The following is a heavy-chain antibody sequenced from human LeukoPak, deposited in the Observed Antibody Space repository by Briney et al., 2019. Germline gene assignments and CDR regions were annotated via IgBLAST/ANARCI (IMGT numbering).Heavy chain of an antibody. V-gene: IGHV1-18*01. D-gene: IGHD3-22*01. CDR3: ARDPMNYYDSSGYYLELGFDP. CDR1: GYTFTSYG. Sequence: ASVKVSFKASGYTFTSYGISWVRQAPGQGLEWMGWISAYNGNTNYAQKLQGRVTTTTDTSTSTAYMELRSLRSDDTAVYYCARDPMNYYDSSGYYLELGFDPWGQGTLVTVSS. J-gene: IGHJ5*02. CDR2: ISAYNGNT.